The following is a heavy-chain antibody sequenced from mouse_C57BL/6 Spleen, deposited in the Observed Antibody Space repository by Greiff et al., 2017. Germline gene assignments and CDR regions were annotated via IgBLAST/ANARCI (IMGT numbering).Heavy chain of an antibody. Sequence: LMESGPELVKPGASVKISCKASGYTFTDYYINWVKQRPGQGLEWIGWSDPGSGNTKYNEKFKGKATLTVDTSSSTAYMQLSSLTSEDSAVYFCASYYDYDWFAYWGQGTLVTVSA. CDR1: GYTFTDYY. D-gene: IGHD2-4*01. CDR3: ASYYDYDWFAY. CDR2: SDPGSGNT. J-gene: IGHJ3*01. V-gene: IGHV1-84*01.